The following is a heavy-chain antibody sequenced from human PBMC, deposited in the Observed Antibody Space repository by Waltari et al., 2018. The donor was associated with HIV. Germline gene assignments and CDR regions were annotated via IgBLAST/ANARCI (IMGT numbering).Heavy chain of an antibody. V-gene: IGHV1-69*01. D-gene: IGHD5-18*01. J-gene: IGHJ2*01. Sequence: QVQLVQSGAEVKKPGSSVKVSCKASGGTFSSYAISWVRQAPGQGLEWMGGIIPIFGTTNYAQNFQGRVTITADESTSTAYMELSSLRSEDTAVYYCARTMDHVDTVMERYWYFDLWGRGTLVTVSS. CDR1: GGTFSSYA. CDR2: IIPIFGTT. CDR3: ARTMDHVDTVMERYWYFDL.